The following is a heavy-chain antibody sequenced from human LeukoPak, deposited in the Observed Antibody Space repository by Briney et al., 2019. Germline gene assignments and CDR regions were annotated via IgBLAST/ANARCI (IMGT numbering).Heavy chain of an antibody. Sequence: GGSLRLSCAASEFTFSDYAMTWGRQAPGKGLEWVSAISDGGATTYYADSVKGRFTISRDNSKNTLFLQMNSLRAEDTAVYYCARDRLRVPHEYHLAYWGQGTLVTVSS. CDR2: ISDGGATT. V-gene: IGHV3-23*01. CDR3: ARDRLRVPHEYHLAY. CDR1: EFTFSDYA. J-gene: IGHJ4*02. D-gene: IGHD2-2*01.